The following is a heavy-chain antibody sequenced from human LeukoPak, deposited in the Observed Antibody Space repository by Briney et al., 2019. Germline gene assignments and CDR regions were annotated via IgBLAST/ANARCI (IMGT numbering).Heavy chain of an antibody. CDR3: ARLPPGRWLRYWYFDL. D-gene: IGHD5-24*01. J-gene: IGHJ2*01. CDR2: ISSSGSSI. Sequence: GGSLRLSCAASGFSFSDYYMSWIRQAPGKGLEWVSYISSSGSSIYYADSVKGRFTISRDNAKNSLHLQMNSLRAEDTAVYYCARLPPGRWLRYWYFDLWGRGTLVTVSS. V-gene: IGHV3-11*01. CDR1: GFSFSDYY.